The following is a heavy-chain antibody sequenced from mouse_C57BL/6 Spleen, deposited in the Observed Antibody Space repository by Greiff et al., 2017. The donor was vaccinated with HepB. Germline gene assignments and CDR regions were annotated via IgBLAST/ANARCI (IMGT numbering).Heavy chain of an antibody. V-gene: IGHV1-80*01. Sequence: QVQLKESGAELVKPGASVKISCKASGYAFSSYWMNWVKQRPGKGLEWIGQIYPGDGDTNYNGKFKGKATLTADKSSSTAYMQLSSLTSEDSAVYFCAREGLTAYFDYWGQGTTLTVSS. CDR3: AREGLTAYFDY. CDR2: IYPGDGDT. J-gene: IGHJ2*01. CDR1: GYAFSSYW. D-gene: IGHD4-1*01.